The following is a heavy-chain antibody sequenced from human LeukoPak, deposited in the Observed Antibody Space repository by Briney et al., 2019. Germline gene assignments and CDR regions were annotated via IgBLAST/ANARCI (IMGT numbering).Heavy chain of an antibody. J-gene: IGHJ6*02. D-gene: IGHD3-3*01. CDR1: GFIFSNFW. Sequence: GGSLRLSCAASGFIFSNFWMSWVRQAPGKGLEWVANIKEDGSQRYHVDSVKSRLTISRDNAKNSLYLQMNSLRAEDTAVYYCAADRGFFCLDVWGQGTTVTVSS. CDR3: AADRGFFCLDV. CDR2: IKEDGSQR. V-gene: IGHV3-7*04.